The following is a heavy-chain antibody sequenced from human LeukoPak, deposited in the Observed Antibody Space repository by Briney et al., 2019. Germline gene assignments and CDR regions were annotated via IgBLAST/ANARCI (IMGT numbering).Heavy chain of an antibody. V-gene: IGHV4-59*01. CDR3: ARAVYGDYFDP. CDR1: GGFISSYY. Sequence: SETLSLTCTVSGGFISSYYWSWIRQPPGKGLEWIGYIYYSGSTNYNPSLKSRVTISVDTSKNQFSLKLSSVTAADTAVYYCARAVYGDYFDPWGQGTLVTVSS. D-gene: IGHD4-17*01. CDR2: IYYSGST. J-gene: IGHJ5*02.